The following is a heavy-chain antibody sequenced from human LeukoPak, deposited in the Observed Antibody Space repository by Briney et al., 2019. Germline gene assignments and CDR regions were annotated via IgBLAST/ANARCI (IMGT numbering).Heavy chain of an antibody. D-gene: IGHD6-19*01. CDR2: IYSGGST. CDR3: AREAYSSGWYARYSDY. J-gene: IGHJ4*01. CDR1: GFTVGSNY. V-gene: IGHV3-66*01. Sequence: GGSLRLSCAVSGFTVGSNYMTWVRQAPGKGLEWVSVIYSGGSTYYADSVKGRFTISRDPSKNTLYLQMSSLRAEDTAIYYCAREAYSSGWYARYSDYWGHGTLVTVSS.